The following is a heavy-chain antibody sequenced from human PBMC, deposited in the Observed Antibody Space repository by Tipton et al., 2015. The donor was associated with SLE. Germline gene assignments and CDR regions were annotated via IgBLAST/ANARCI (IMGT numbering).Heavy chain of an antibody. J-gene: IGHJ3*01. Sequence: SLRLSCTASGFTFSDHAMTWVRQAPGKGLEWVGFIRSKTFGGTAEYAASVKGKFTISRDDSRSIAYLQMNSLKIEDTAVYYCTRDSACSGSGGCVFDVWGQGTTVIVSS. CDR1: GFTFSDHA. CDR2: IRSKTFGGTA. CDR3: TRDSACSGSGGCVFDV. D-gene: IGHD6-19*01. V-gene: IGHV3-49*04.